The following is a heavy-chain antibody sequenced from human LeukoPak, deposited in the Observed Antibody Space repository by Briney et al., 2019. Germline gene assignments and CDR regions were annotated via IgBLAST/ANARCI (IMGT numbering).Heavy chain of an antibody. CDR1: GGSISSYY. CDR2: IYYSGST. J-gene: IGHJ4*02. D-gene: IGHD5-12*01. V-gene: IGHV4-59*08. Sequence: PSETLSLTCTVSGGSISSYYWSWIRQPPGKGLEWIGYIYYSGSTNYNPSLKSRVTISVDTSKNQFSLKLSSVTAADTAVYYCARREYSGYDRWGQGTLVTVSS. CDR3: ARREYSGYDR.